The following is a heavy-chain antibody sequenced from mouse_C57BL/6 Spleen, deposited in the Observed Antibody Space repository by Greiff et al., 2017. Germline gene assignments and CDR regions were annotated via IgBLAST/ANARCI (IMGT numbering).Heavy chain of an antibody. CDR1: GYTFTSYW. Sequence: QVQLQQSGAELVKPGASVKLSCKASGYTFTSYWMHWVKQRPGQGLEWIGMIHPNSGSTNYNEKFKSKATLTVDKSSSTAYMQLSSLTSEDSAVYYCARELTGTGFAYWGQGTLVTVSA. V-gene: IGHV1-64*01. D-gene: IGHD4-1*01. J-gene: IGHJ3*01. CDR3: ARELTGTGFAY. CDR2: IHPNSGST.